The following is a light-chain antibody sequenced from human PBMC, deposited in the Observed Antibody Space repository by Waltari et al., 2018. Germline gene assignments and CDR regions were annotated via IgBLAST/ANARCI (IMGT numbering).Light chain of an antibody. CDR3: HSRDASGVGGA. V-gene: IGLV3-19*01. CDR1: SLRSYH. Sequence: TQDPAVSVAVGQTVRITCQGDSLRSYHASWYQQRPGQAPKLLIYDQKNRPSGVPGRFSGSSSDNTASLTITVAQAEDEAYYYCHSRDASGVGGAFGGGTKLTVL. CDR2: DQK. J-gene: IGLJ2*01.